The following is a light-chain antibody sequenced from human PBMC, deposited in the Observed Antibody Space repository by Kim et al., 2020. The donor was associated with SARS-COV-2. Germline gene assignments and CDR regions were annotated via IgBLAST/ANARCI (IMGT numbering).Light chain of an antibody. Sequence: SPGERTTLSRRASQGVSKNLAWYPQKPCPAPRPPLYGASKRAPGIPARFSGSGSGTDFTLTITSLEFEDFAVYYCQQCSNWPITFGQGTRLDIK. CDR3: QQCSNWPIT. CDR1: QGVSKN. V-gene: IGKV3-11*01. J-gene: IGKJ5*01. CDR2: GAS.